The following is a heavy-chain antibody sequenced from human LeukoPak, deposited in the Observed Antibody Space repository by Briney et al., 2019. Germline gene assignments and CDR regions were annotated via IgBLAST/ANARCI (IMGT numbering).Heavy chain of an antibody. CDR2: LNWNGGST. CDR1: GFTFDDNG. CDR3: ATHSYYYGSGSYPHYLDY. Sequence: GGSLRLSCAASGFTFDDNGMSWVRQAPGKGLEWVSGLNWNGGSTGYADSVKGRFTISRDNAKNSLYLQMSSPRVEDTALYYCATHSYYYGSGSYPHYLDYWGRGTLVTVSA. V-gene: IGHV3-20*04. D-gene: IGHD3-10*01. J-gene: IGHJ4*02.